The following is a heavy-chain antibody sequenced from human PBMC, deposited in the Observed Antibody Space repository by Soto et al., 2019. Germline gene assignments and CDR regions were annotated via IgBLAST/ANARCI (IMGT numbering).Heavy chain of an antibody. CDR1: GGTFSSYT. CDR2: IIPILGIA. Sequence: QVQLVQSGAEVKKPGSSVKVSCKASGGTFSSYTISWVRQAPGQGLEWMGRIIPILGIANYAQKFQGRVTISADKSASTAYMELSSLRSEDTAVYYCARDPSGSSTSCYRFAYWGQGTLVTVSS. CDR3: ARDPSGSSTSCYRFAY. V-gene: IGHV1-69*08. J-gene: IGHJ4*02. D-gene: IGHD2-2*01.